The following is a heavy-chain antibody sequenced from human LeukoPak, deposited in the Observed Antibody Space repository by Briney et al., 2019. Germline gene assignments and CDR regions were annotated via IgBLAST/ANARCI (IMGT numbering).Heavy chain of an antibody. CDR1: GFTFSDYY. CDR2: ITSSGNTI. J-gene: IGHJ4*02. Sequence: GGSLRLSCAASGFTFSDYYMHWIRQAPGKGLGWVSSITSSGNTIYYADSVKGRFTISRDNAKSSLYLQMNSLRAEDTAVYYCARPLGEYQLLYPDYWGQGTLVTVSS. D-gene: IGHD2-2*02. V-gene: IGHV3-11*01. CDR3: ARPLGEYQLLYPDY.